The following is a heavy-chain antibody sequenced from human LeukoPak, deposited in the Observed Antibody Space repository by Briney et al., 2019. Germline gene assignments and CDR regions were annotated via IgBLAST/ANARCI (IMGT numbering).Heavy chain of an antibody. CDR1: GGSISSYC. D-gene: IGHD2-15*01. Sequence: TSETLSLTCTVSGGSISSYCCSWIRQSPGKGLEWIGYISYSGSTNYNPSLKSRVTISLDTSNNHFSLNLRSVTAADTAVYFCARLLVAPAGGAFDIWGQGTVVTVSS. CDR3: ARLLVAPAGGAFDI. CDR2: ISYSGST. V-gene: IGHV4-59*08. J-gene: IGHJ3*02.